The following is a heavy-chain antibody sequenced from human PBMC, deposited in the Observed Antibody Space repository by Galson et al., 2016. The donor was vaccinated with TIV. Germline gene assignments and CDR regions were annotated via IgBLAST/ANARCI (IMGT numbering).Heavy chain of an antibody. D-gene: IGHD5-18*01. V-gene: IGHV1-69*05. CDR2: IIPIFGSS. Sequence: SVKVSCKASGGTFSSYAVSWVRQAPGQGLEWVGGIIPIFGSSDYAQKFQGRVTTTTDESTDDSPSTAYMELSSLTSEDTAVYYCAKSIGGYSFGYFHSWGQGTLVTVS. J-gene: IGHJ4*02. CDR1: GGTFSSYA. CDR3: AKSIGGYSFGYFHS.